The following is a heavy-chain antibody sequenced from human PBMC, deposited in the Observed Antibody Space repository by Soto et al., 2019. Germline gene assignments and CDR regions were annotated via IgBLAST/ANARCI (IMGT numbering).Heavy chain of an antibody. CDR1: VFTFSRYS. J-gene: IGHJ6*02. CDR3: ARQSYLYYDDSSRPPGAMDV. D-gene: IGHD3-22*01. Sequence: EVQLVESGGGLVKPGGSLRLSCAASVFTFSRYSMNWVRQAPGKGLEWVSSISSSSSYIYYADSVKGRFTISRDNAKNSLYLQINSLRAEDTAVYYCARQSYLYYDDSSRPPGAMDVWGQGTTVTVSS. V-gene: IGHV3-21*01. CDR2: ISSSSSYI.